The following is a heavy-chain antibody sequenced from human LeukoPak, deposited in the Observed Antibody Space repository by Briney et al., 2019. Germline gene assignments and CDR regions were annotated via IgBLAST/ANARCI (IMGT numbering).Heavy chain of an antibody. CDR1: GGSISSSSYY. CDR3: ARGDDYGGGYFDY. J-gene: IGHJ4*02. D-gene: IGHD4-17*01. Sequence: SETLSLTCTVSGGSISSSSYYWGWIRQPPGKGLEWIGSIYYSGSTYYNPSLKSRVTISVDTSKNQFSLKLSSVTAADTAVYYCARGDDYGGGYFDYWGQGTLVTVSS. CDR2: IYYSGST. V-gene: IGHV4-39*07.